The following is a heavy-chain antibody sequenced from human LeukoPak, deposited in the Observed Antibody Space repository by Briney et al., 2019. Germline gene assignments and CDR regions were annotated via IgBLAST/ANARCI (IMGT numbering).Heavy chain of an antibody. V-gene: IGHV1-69*13. CDR3: ARHAYSYCGGDCYSGDYYYYGMDV. Sequence: SVTVSCKASGGTFSSYAISCVRQAPGQGLEWMGGIIPIFGTANYAQKLQGRVTITADESTSTAYMELSSLRSEDTAVYYCARHAYSYCGGDCYSGDYYYYGMDVWGQGTTVTVSS. D-gene: IGHD2-21*02. CDR1: GGTFSSYA. J-gene: IGHJ6*02. CDR2: IIPIFGTA.